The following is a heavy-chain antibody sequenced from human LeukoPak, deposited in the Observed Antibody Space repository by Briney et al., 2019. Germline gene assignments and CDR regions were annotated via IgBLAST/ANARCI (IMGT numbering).Heavy chain of an antibody. CDR1: GFTFSSYA. J-gene: IGHJ3*02. CDR2: ISGSGGST. V-gene: IGHV3-23*01. D-gene: IGHD2-15*01. Sequence: GGSLRLSCAASGFTFSSYAMSWVRQAPGKGLEWVSAISGSGGSTYYADSVKGRFTISRDNSKNTLYLQMNSLRAEDTAVYYRAKDKGRFCSGGSCYSDAFDIWGQGTMVTVSS. CDR3: AKDKGRFCSGGSCYSDAFDI.